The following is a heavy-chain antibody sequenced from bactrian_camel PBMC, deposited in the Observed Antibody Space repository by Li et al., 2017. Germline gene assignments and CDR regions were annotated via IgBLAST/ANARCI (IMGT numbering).Heavy chain of an antibody. CDR2: ISTNDST. J-gene: IGHJ4*01. V-gene: IGHV3S9*01. CDR1: GYSYNSCG. CDR3: MTRVAFDGTCTSWWKN. D-gene: IGHD6*01. Sequence: HVQLVESGGRSVQAGGSLRLSCAGSGYSYNSCGADWYRQVAGKEREWVSFISTNDSTSYSDSVQGRFTTSQDKSQDTVYLQMNSLRPEDTAMYLCMTRVAFDGTCTSWWKNWGQGTQVTVS.